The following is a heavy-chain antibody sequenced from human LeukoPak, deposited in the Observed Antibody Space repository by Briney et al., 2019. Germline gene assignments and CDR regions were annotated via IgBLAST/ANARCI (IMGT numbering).Heavy chain of an antibody. CDR3: ARHSVAGKPNFDY. V-gene: IGHV4-59*08. CDR2: IYYSGST. Sequence: SETLSLTCTVSGGSISSYYWSWIRQPPGKGLEWIGYIYYSGSTNYNPSLESRVTISVDTSKNQFSLKLSSVTAADTAVYYCARHSVAGKPNFDYWGQGTLVTVSS. D-gene: IGHD6-19*01. CDR1: GGSISSYY. J-gene: IGHJ4*02.